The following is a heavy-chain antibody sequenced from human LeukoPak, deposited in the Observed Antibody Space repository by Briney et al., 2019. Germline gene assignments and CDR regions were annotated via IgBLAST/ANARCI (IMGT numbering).Heavy chain of an antibody. CDR1: GGSVSSSGYF. V-gene: IGHV4-39*01. CDR3: ARSGYNNWFDP. D-gene: IGHD5-24*01. J-gene: IGHJ5*02. Sequence: SETLSLTCTVSGGSVSSSGYFWGWIRQPPGKGLEWIGSIYYSGSTYYNASLKSRITMSVDTSKNQLSLKLGSVTAADTAVYYCARSGYNNWFDPWGQGTLVTVSS. CDR2: IYYSGST.